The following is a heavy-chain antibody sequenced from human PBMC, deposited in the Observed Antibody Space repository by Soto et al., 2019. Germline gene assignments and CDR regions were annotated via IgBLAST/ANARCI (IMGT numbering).Heavy chain of an antibody. CDR3: ARDSYDYVWGSYRGGEDY. V-gene: IGHV4-39*01. D-gene: IGHD3-16*02. J-gene: IGHJ4*02. CDR2: IYYSGST. CDR1: GGSISSSSYY. Sequence: QLQLQESGPGLVKPSETLSLTCTVSGGSISSSSYYWGWIRQPPGKGLEWIGSIYYSGSTYYNPSLKSRVTISVDTSKNQFSLKLSSVTAADTAVYYCARDSYDYVWGSYRGGEDYWGQGTLVTVSS.